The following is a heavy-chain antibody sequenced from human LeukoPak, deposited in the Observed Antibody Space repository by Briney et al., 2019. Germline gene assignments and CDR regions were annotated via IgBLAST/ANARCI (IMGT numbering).Heavy chain of an antibody. CDR3: ARDGSGLKLGYYYMDV. J-gene: IGHJ6*03. D-gene: IGHD6-19*01. CDR2: TYYSGST. V-gene: IGHV4-39*07. Sequence: SETLSLTCTVSGGSISSSSYYWGWIRQPPGKGLEWIGSTYYSGSTYYNPSLKSRVTISVDTSKNQFSLKLSSVTAADTAVYYCARDGSGLKLGYYYMDVWGKGTTVTVSS. CDR1: GGSISSSSYY.